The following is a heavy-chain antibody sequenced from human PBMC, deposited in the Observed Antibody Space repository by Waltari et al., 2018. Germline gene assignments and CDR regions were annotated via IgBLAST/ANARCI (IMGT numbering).Heavy chain of an antibody. CDR2: ISISSSSI. D-gene: IGHD3-22*01. CDR3: ARLDYYDNSDIEDGY. V-gene: IGHV3-48*04. CDR1: GFTFSSYS. J-gene: IGHJ4*02. Sequence: EVQLVESGGGLVQPGGSLRLSCAASGFTFSSYSMNWVRQAPGKGLEWVSYISISSSSIYYADSVKGRFTISRDNAKNSLYLQMNSLRAEDTAVYYCARLDYYDNSDIEDGYWGQGTLVTVSS.